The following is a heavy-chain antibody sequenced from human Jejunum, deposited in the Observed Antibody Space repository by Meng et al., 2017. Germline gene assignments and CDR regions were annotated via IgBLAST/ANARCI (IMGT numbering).Heavy chain of an antibody. CDR3: AHRLAYSSNYNVGWFDP. CDR2: IYWDDDK. V-gene: IGHV2-5*02. Sequence: QITLKESGPPLVKPTQTLTLTCTFSGFSLSTSGVGVGWIRQPPGKALECLALIYWDDDKRYNPSLKNRLTITKDTSKNQVVLTMTNMDPVDTATYYCAHRLAYSSNYNVGWFDPWGQGTLVTVSS. J-gene: IGHJ5*02. D-gene: IGHD6-13*01. CDR1: GFSLSTSGVG.